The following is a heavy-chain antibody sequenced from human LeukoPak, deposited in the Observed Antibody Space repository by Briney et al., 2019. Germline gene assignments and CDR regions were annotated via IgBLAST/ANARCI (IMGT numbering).Heavy chain of an antibody. CDR1: GFTFSSYA. CDR2: IWSDGSNK. CDR3: TRDAGATGGYAFDV. J-gene: IGHJ3*01. Sequence: GGSLRLSCAASGFTFSSYAMSWVRQAPGKGLEWVTVIWSDGSNKFYADSVKGRFTISRDNSKNTLYLQMNRLRVEDTAMYYCTRDAGATGGYAFDVWGQGTMVTVSS. V-gene: IGHV3-33*08. D-gene: IGHD1-26*01.